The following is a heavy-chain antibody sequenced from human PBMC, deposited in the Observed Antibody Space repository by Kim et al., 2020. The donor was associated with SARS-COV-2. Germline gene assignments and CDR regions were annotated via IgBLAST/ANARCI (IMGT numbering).Heavy chain of an antibody. Sequence: GGSLRLSCGASGFTFSDSAMHWVRQASGKGLEWVGRIRSKANGYATAYIESVRGRFTISSDDSRNTAYLQMNSLKTEDTAVYYCTRGPGTPLAFWVAFD. CDR3: TRGPGTPLAFWVAFD. CDR1: GFTFSDSA. CDR2: IRSKANGYAT. J-gene: IGHJ3*02. V-gene: IGHV3-73*01. D-gene: IGHD1-1*01.